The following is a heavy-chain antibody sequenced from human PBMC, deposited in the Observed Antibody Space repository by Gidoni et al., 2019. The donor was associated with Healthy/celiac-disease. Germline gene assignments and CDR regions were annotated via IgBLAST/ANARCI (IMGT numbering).Heavy chain of an antibody. Sequence: VQPVQSGVEVTKPRASVKVSGEASGYTFTSYGISRVRQAPGQGLEWMGWISAYNGHTNCAQKLQGRVTMTTDTSTSTAYMELRSLRSDDTAVYYCARSDYSNYYDYWGQGTLVTVSS. V-gene: IGHV1-18*01. J-gene: IGHJ4*02. CDR2: ISAYNGHT. D-gene: IGHD4-4*01. CDR3: ARSDYSNYYDY. CDR1: GYTFTSYG.